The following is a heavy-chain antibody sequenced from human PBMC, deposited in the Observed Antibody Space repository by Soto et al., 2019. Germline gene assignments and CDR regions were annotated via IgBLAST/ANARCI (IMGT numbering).Heavy chain of an antibody. D-gene: IGHD3-16*02. Sequence: SGPTLVNPTQTLTLTCTFSGFSLSTTGTCVTWIRQPPGKALEWLALIDWDNNKYYSTSLKTRLTISEDTSKNQVVLTMTNMDPVDTATYYCARIDVRESHRIIYYFDYWGPGTLVTVSS. CDR1: GFSLSTTGTC. CDR2: IDWDNNK. V-gene: IGHV2-70*01. J-gene: IGHJ4*02. CDR3: ARIDVRESHRIIYYFDY.